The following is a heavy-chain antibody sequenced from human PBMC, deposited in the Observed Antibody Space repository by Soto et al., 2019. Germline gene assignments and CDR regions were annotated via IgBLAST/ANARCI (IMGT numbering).Heavy chain of an antibody. D-gene: IGHD6-13*01. Sequence: SETLSLTCTVSGGSISSSSYYGGWIRQPPGNGLEWIGSIYYSGSTYYNPSLKSRVTISVDTSKNQFSQKLSPVTAADTAVYYCARTGPGTYSSSWYTPPVGMDVCGQGTTATVSS. V-gene: IGHV4-39*07. CDR2: IYYSGST. J-gene: IGHJ6*02. CDR3: ARTGPGTYSSSWYTPPVGMDV. CDR1: GGSISSSSYY.